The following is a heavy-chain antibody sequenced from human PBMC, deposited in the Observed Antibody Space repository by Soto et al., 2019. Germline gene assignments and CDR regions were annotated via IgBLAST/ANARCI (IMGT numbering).Heavy chain of an antibody. D-gene: IGHD3-10*01. V-gene: IGHV3-9*01. Sequence: EVQLVESGGGLVQPGRSLRLSCAASEFNFENYAMHWVRQAPGKGLEWVSGISWNSGTLVYADSVKGRFTISRDNAKNSLFLQMNSLSPEDTALYFCAKGRTRPLELGSFGDNAFDVWGQGTMVTVSS. CDR3: AKGRTRPLELGSFGDNAFDV. CDR1: EFNFENYA. CDR2: ISWNSGTL. J-gene: IGHJ3*01.